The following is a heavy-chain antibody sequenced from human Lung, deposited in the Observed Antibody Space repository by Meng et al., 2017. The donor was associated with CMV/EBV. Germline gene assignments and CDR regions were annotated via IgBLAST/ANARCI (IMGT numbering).Heavy chain of an antibody. D-gene: IGHD2/OR15-2a*01. CDR2: INPSAGDT. CDR3: ARANYFEWFDP. J-gene: IGHJ5*02. Sequence: AGKESRSTFPAYYLHWGRQAPGQGLEWMGIINPSAGDTSYAQRFQGRVTMTRDTSTSTVYMELSSLRSEDTAMYYCARANYFEWFDPWGQGTLVTVSS. CDR1: RSTFPAYY. V-gene: IGHV1-46*01.